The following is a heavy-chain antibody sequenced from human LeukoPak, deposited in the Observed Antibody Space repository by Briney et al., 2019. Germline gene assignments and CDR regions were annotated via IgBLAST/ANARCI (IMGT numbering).Heavy chain of an antibody. CDR1: GFTFDDYA. D-gene: IGHD2-15*01. CDR3: AKSVVVVAAYFDY. J-gene: IGHJ4*02. CDR2: ISWNSGSI. Sequence: GGSLRLSCAASGFTFDDYAMHWVRQAPGKGLEWVSGISWNSGSIGYADSVKGRFTISRDNAKNSLYLQMNSLRAEDTALYYCAKSVVVVAAYFDYWGQGTLVTVSS. V-gene: IGHV3-9*01.